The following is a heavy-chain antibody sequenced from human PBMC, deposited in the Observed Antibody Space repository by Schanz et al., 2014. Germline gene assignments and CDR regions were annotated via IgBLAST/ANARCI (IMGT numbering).Heavy chain of an antibody. CDR2: IIPIHGIV. D-gene: IGHD3-3*01. V-gene: IGHV1-69*02. CDR1: GGTFSTYP. CDR3: ARFLARYQYYGVDV. Sequence: QVQLVHSGAEVKKPGSSMKVSCKASGGTFSTYPINWLRQAPGQGLEWMGRIIPIHGIVNYAQRFQDRVRITADKSTSTAYMELSSLRSDDTAVYYCARFLARYQYYGVDVWGQGTTVIVSS. J-gene: IGHJ6*02.